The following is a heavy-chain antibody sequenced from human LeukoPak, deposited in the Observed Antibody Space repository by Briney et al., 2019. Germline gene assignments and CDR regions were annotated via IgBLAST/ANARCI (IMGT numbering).Heavy chain of an antibody. CDR2: IRYDGSNK. J-gene: IGHJ4*02. D-gene: IGHD2-2*01. Sequence: GGSVRLSCAASGFTFSSYDMHWIRQAPGKGLEWVAFIRYDGSNKYYADSVKGRFTISRDNSKNTLYLQMNSLRAEDTAAYYCVPAAYRGYFDYWGQGTLVTVSS. CDR3: VPAAYRGYFDY. V-gene: IGHV3-30*02. CDR1: GFTFSSYD.